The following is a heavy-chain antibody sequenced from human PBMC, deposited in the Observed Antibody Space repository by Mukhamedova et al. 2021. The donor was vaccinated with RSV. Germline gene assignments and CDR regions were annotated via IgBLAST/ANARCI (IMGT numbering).Heavy chain of an antibody. V-gene: IGHV4-38-2*01. D-gene: IGHD3-3*01. Sequence: GSIYHSGSTHYNPSLKSRVTISVDTSKNQFSLKLTSVTAADTAVYYCARNASTIFGVVRQSNWFDPWGQGTLVTVSS. CDR3: ARNASTIFGVVRQSNWFDP. CDR2: IYHSGST. J-gene: IGHJ5*02.